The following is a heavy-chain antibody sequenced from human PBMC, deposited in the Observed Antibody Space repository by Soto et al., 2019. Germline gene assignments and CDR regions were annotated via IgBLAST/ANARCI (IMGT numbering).Heavy chain of an antibody. CDR1: GGTFSSYA. Sequence: SVKVSCKASGGTFSSYAISWVRQAPGQGLEWMGGIIPIFGTANYARKFQGRVTITADESTSTAYMELSSLRSEDTAVYYCARISQGASSRDARSGYYYYYGMDVWGQGTTVTVSS. J-gene: IGHJ6*02. CDR2: IIPIFGTA. D-gene: IGHD6-25*01. CDR3: ARISQGASSRDARSGYYYYYGMDV. V-gene: IGHV1-69*13.